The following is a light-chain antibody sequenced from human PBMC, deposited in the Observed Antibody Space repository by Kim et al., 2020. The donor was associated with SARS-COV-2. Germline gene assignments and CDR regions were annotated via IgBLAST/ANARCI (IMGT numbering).Light chain of an antibody. V-gene: IGKV1-39*01. Sequence: DIQMTKSPSSLSASVGDRVTITCRASQSISSYLNWYQQKPGKAPKLLIYAASSLQSGVPSRFSGSGSGTDFTLTISSLQPEDFATYYCQQSYSTPLIFGGGTKVDIK. CDR1: QSISSY. CDR2: AAS. CDR3: QQSYSTPLI. J-gene: IGKJ4*01.